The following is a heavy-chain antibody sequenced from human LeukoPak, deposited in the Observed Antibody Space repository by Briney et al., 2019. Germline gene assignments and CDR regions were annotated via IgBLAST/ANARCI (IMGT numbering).Heavy chain of an antibody. CDR2: IYYSGST. CDR3: APMISLGTDYYYYGMDV. V-gene: IGHV4-39*07. D-gene: IGHD3/OR15-3a*01. Sequence: SETLSLTCTVSGGSISSSSYYWGWIRQPPGKGLEWIGSIYYSGSTYYNPSLKSRVTISVDTSKNQFSLKLSSVTAADTAVYYCAPMISLGTDYYYYGMDVWGQGTTVTVSS. CDR1: GGSISSSSYY. J-gene: IGHJ6*02.